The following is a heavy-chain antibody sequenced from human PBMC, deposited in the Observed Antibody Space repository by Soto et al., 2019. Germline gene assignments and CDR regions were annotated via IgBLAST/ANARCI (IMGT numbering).Heavy chain of an antibody. CDR1: GYTFTSYG. CDR2: ISAYNGNT. CDR3: ARGPYYYGSGSYYTTNHWFDP. V-gene: IGHV1-18*01. Sequence: QVQLVQSGAEVKKPGASVKVSCKASGYTFTSYGISWVRQAPGQGLEWMGWISAYNGNTNYAQKLQGRVTMTTDTSTSTAHMELRSLRSDDTAVYYCARGPYYYGSGSYYTTNHWFDPWGQGTLVTVSS. D-gene: IGHD3-10*01. J-gene: IGHJ5*02.